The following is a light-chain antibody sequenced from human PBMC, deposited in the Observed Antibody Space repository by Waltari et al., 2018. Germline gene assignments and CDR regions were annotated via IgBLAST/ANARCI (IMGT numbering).Light chain of an antibody. CDR2: WAA. Sequence: DIVMTQSPESLAVSLGERATINCKTSESVLYSSNNKNHFAWYQQKPGQPPKLLIYWAATRESGVPERFSGSGSETDFTLTVTSLQAEDVAVYYCQQYYNTPLTFGGGTKVEIK. CDR3: QQYYNTPLT. CDR1: ESVLYSSNNKNH. J-gene: IGKJ4*01. V-gene: IGKV4-1*01.